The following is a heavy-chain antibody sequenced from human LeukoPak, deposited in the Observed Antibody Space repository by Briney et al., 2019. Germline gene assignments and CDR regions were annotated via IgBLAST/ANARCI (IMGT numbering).Heavy chain of an antibody. CDR3: ARQQGLQNLNFDY. D-gene: IGHD4-11*01. V-gene: IGHV1-46*01. J-gene: IGHJ4*02. CDR2: INPIGGTT. Sequence: ASVKVSCKASGYTFTTYYIHWVRQAPGQGLEWMGIINPIGGTTDYAQKFQGRVTMTRDASTSTVYMELSSLRSEDTAVYCCARQQGLQNLNFDYWGQGTLVTVSS. CDR1: GYTFTTYY.